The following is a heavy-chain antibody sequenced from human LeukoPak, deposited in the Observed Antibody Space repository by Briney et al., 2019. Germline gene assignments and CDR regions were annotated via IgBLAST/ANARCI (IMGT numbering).Heavy chain of an antibody. Sequence: HAGGSLRLSCAASGFTFSSYGMSWVRQAPGKGLEWVSAISSSGSTIYYADSVKGRFTISRDNAKNSLYLQMNSLRGEDTAVYYCARVFPLRYFDYWGQGTLVTVSS. CDR2: ISSSGSTI. V-gene: IGHV3-48*04. CDR3: ARVFPLRYFDY. J-gene: IGHJ4*02. CDR1: GFTFSSYG. D-gene: IGHD3-9*01.